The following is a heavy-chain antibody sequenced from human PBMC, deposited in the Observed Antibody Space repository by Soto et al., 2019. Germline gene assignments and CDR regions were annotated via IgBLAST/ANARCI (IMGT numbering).Heavy chain of an antibody. CDR1: GFTVSSNY. CDR3: ARGLWGYQLLLFHGMDV. J-gene: IGHJ6*02. CDR2: IYSGGST. Sequence: EVQLVESGGGLVQPGGSLRLSCAASGFTVSSNYMSWVRQAPGKGLEWVSVIYSGGSTYYADSVKGRFTISRDNSKNTXYLQMNSLRAEDTAVYYCARGLWGYQLLLFHGMDVWGQGTTVTVSS. V-gene: IGHV3-66*01. D-gene: IGHD2-2*01.